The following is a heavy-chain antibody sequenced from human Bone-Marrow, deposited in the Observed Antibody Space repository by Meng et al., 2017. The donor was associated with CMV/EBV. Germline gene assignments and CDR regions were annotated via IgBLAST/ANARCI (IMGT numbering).Heavy chain of an antibody. CDR2: IYYSGST. D-gene: IGHD3-16*01. J-gene: IGHJ5*02. CDR3: ARDLTFRGFDP. CDR1: GDSISTYY. V-gene: IGHV4-59*01. Sequence: GSLRLSCTVSGDSISTYYWSWIRQTPGKGLEWIGYIYYSGSTNYNPSLKSRVTISVDTSKNQFSLKLSSVTAADTAVYYCARDLTFRGFDPWGQGTLVTVSS.